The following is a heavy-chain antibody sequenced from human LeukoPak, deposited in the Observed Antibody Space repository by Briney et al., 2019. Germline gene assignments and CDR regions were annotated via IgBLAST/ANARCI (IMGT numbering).Heavy chain of an antibody. D-gene: IGHD3-22*01. CDR2: IRYDGSDK. Sequence: GGSLRLSCAASGFTFSSYGMHWVRQAPGKGLEWAAYIRYDGSDKYYADSVKGRFTISRDNSKNTLSLQMSSLRPEDTAVYYCAKISIHDSSPYIDSWGQGTLVTVSS. CDR1: GFTFSSYG. V-gene: IGHV3-30*02. CDR3: AKISIHDSSPYIDS. J-gene: IGHJ4*02.